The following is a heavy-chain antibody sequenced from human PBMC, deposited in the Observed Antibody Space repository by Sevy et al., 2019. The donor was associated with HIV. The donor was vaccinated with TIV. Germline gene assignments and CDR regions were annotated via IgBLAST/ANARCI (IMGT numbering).Heavy chain of an antibody. CDR3: AREGVLMGGAIVSYGMDV. Sequence: QLGGSLRLSCPASGFTFSRSPMHWVRQAPGKGLEWVAVMSYNGNKKYNGDSVKGRFTISRDDSKNTLYLQMNSLRAEDTAVYYCAREGVLMGGAIVSYGMDVWGQGTTVTVSS. J-gene: IGHJ6*02. CDR1: GFTFSRSP. CDR2: MSYNGNKK. D-gene: IGHD3-16*02. V-gene: IGHV3-30*04.